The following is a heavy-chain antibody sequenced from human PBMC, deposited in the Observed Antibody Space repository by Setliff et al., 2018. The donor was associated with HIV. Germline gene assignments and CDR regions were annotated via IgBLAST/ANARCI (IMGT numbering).Heavy chain of an antibody. CDR1: GFTFSSYN. Sequence: PRLSCAASGFTFSSYNMNWVRQAPGKGLEWVSSITSSSSYIYYADSVKGRFTISRDNAKNSLYLQMNSLRAEDTAVYYCARDTGPYGGRFDYWGQGTLVTVSS. D-gene: IGHD4-17*01. CDR2: ITSSSSYI. J-gene: IGHJ4*02. V-gene: IGHV3-21*01. CDR3: ARDTGPYGGRFDY.